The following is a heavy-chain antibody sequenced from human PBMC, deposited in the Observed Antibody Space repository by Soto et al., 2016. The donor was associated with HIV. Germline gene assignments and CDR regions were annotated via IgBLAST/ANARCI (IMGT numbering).Heavy chain of an antibody. CDR3: ARDRLKYGGYYMDV. Sequence: VQLVESGGGLVKPGGSLRLSCAASGFIFGDYYMNWIRQAPGKGLEWLSYISSSDIIYYADSVKGRFTISRDNAKNLLYLQMNSLRAEDTAVYYCARDRLKYGGYYMDVWGKGTTVIVSS. J-gene: IGHJ6*03. V-gene: IGHV3-11*04. D-gene: IGHD2-8*01. CDR1: GFIFGDYY. CDR2: ISSSDII.